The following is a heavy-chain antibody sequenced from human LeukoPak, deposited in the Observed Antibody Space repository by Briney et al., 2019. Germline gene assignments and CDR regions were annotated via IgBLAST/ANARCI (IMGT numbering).Heavy chain of an antibody. CDR2: IYYSGST. J-gene: IGHJ5*01. D-gene: IGHD4-17*01. V-gene: IGHV4-59*01. CDR3: ARGVWYGDYGEGNWFDS. CDR1: GGSISSYY. Sequence: SETLSVTCTVSGGSISSYYWSWIRQPPGKGLEWIGYIYYSGSTNYNPSLKSRVTISVDTSKNQFSLKLSSVTAADTAVYYCARGVWYGDYGEGNWFDSWGQGTLVTVSS.